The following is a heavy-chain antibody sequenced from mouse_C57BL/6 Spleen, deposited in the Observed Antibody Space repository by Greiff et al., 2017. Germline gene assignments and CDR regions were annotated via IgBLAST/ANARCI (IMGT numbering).Heavy chain of an antibody. V-gene: IGHV14-1*01. CDR1: GFTIKDYY. Sequence: VQLQQSGAELVRPGASVKLSCTASGFTIKDYYMHWVKQRPEQGLEWIGRIDPGDGDTEYAPKFQGKATMTADTSSNTAYLQLSSLTSEDTAGYYCSTLSDTVVATDDDWGQGTTLTVSS. D-gene: IGHD1-1*01. CDR2: IDPGDGDT. CDR3: STLSDTVVATDDD. J-gene: IGHJ2*01.